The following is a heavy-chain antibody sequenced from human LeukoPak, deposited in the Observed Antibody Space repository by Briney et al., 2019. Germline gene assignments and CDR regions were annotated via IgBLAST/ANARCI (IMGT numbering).Heavy chain of an antibody. CDR1: GGSISSSSYY. J-gene: IGHJ4*02. D-gene: IGHD4-17*01. CDR2: IYTSGST. V-gene: IGHV4-61*02. Sequence: KPSETLSLTCTVSGGSISSSSYYWSWIRQPAGKGLEWIGRIYTSGSTNYNPSLKSRVTMSVDTSKNPFSLKLSSVTAADTAVYYCARDRPFTVTPFDYWGQGTLVTVSS. CDR3: ARDRPFTVTPFDY.